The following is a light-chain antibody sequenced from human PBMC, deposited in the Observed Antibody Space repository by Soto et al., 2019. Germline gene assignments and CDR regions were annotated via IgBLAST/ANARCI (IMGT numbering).Light chain of an antibody. J-gene: IGKJ4*01. Sequence: EIVLTQSPATLSLSPGERATLCCRASQNVGGYLAWYQQKPGQAPRLLISDASNRAAGIPARFSGIGSGTDFTLTISSLEPEDFAVYYCQQRNSWPLTFGGGTKVEIK. V-gene: IGKV3-11*01. CDR2: DAS. CDR3: QQRNSWPLT. CDR1: QNVGGY.